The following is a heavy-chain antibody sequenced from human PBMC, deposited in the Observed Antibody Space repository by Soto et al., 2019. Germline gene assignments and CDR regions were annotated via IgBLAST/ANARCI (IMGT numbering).Heavy chain of an antibody. CDR1: GFTFSSYW. V-gene: IGHV3-7*02. CDR2: IRQDGSEK. J-gene: IGHJ3*02. CDR3: ERTWGTTIQRLIKKSDAFDI. Sequence: GGSLRLSCAASGFTFSSYWMSWVRQAPGKGLEWVANIRQDGSEKYYVDSVKGRFTISRDNSKNTLYLQMNSLRAEDTAVYYCERTWGTTIQRLIKKSDAFDIWGQGTMFTVSS. D-gene: IGHD3-9*01.